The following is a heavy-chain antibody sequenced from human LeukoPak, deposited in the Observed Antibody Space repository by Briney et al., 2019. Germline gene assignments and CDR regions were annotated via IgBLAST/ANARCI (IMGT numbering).Heavy chain of an antibody. D-gene: IGHD2-15*01. CDR3: ARQVVAAATLSAFEI. J-gene: IGHJ3*02. V-gene: IGHV4-59*01. Sequence: PSETLSLTCTVSGGSINTYYWSWIRQPPGKGLEWIGYINHSGSMKYNPSLKSRVTISVDTSTNQLSLKLSYVTAADTAVYYCARQVVAAATLSAFEIWGQGTMVTVSS. CDR2: INHSGSM. CDR1: GGSINTYY.